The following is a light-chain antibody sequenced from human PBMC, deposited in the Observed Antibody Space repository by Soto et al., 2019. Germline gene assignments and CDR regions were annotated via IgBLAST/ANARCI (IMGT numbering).Light chain of an antibody. CDR3: QQTQRLHLY. J-gene: IGKJ3*01. V-gene: IGKV1-12*01. Sequence: IQMTQSPSSVSASVGDRVTMTCRASQGVGGWLAWYQQKPGKVPKLLIYATSSLHSGVPSRFSRSGSGTDFTLSISSLQPEDFATYYCQQTQRLHLYFGPRTKVDI. CDR1: QGVGGW. CDR2: ATS.